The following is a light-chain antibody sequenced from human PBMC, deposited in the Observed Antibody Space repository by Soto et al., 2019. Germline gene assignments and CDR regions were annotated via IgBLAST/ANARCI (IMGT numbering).Light chain of an antibody. J-gene: IGLJ1*01. CDR2: EVS. CDR3: SSYTSSSTLGYV. CDR1: SSDVGGYNY. Sequence: QSVLTQPASVSGSPGQSITISCTGTSSDVGGYNYVSWYQQHPGKAPKLMIYEVSNRPSGVSNRFSGSKSGNTASLTISGRRAEDEADYYCSSYTSSSTLGYVFGTGTKLTVL. V-gene: IGLV2-14*01.